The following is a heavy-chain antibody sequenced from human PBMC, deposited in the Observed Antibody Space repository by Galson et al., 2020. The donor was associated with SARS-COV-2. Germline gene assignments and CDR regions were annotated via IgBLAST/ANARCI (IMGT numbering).Heavy chain of an antibody. V-gene: IGHV3-11*03. CDR3: AGSHKNFWYNFDN. CDR1: GLIFSDYY. Sequence: SCTASGLIFSDYYMTWIRQAPGKGLEWISYISPSSDYTNYADSVRGRFTISRDNTKTSLFLHMDSLRAEDTAVYYCAGSHKNFWYNFDNWGQGALVTVSS. D-gene: IGHD6-13*01. CDR2: ISPSSDYT. J-gene: IGHJ4*02.